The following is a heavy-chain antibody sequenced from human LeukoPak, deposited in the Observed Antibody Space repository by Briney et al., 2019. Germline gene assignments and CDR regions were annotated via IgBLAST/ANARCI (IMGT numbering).Heavy chain of an antibody. CDR3: ARDFSSSSTVYYYYYMDV. CDR2: IYTSGST. J-gene: IGHJ6*03. D-gene: IGHD6-6*01. V-gene: IGHV4-61*09. CDR1: GGSISSGNYY. Sequence: SSETPSLTCTVSGGSISSGNYYWSWIRQPAGKGLEWLGHIYTSGSTNYNPSLKSRVTISVDTSKNQFSLKLSSVTAADTAIYYCARDFSSSSTVYYYYYMDVWGKGTTVTVSS.